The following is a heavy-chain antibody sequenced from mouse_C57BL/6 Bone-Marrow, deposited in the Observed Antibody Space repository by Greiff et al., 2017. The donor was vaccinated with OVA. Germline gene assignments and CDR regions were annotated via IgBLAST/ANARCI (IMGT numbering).Heavy chain of an antibody. CDR3: ASRGPLWGFDV. J-gene: IGHJ1*03. CDR1: GYTFTSYW. D-gene: IGHD6-2*01. V-gene: IGHV1-55*01. Sequence: QVQLQQPGAELVKPGASVQMSCKASGYTFTSYWITWVKQRPGQGLEWIGDLYPGSGSTNYNEKFKSKATLTVDTSSSTAYRQLSSLTSEDSAVYYCASRGPLWGFDVWGTGTTVTVSS. CDR2: LYPGSGST.